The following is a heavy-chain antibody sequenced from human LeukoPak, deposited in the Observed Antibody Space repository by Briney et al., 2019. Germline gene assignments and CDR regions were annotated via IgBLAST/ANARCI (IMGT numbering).Heavy chain of an antibody. J-gene: IGHJ6*03. CDR2: IIPILGIA. D-gene: IGHD3-3*01. CDR1: GGTFSSYT. CDR3: AKSKGVDFSDHIYYHFSKDV. V-gene: IGHV1-69*02. Sequence: GASVKVSCKASGGTFSSYTISWVRQAPGQGLEWMGSIIPILGIANYAQKFQGRVTITADKSTSTAYMELSSLRSEHTAVYYCAKSKGVDFSDHIYYHFSKDVWGTGTPVTVSS.